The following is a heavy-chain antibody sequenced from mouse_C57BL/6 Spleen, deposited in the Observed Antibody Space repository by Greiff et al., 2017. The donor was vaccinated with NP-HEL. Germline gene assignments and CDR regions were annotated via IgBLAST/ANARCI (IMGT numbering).Heavy chain of an antibody. CDR2: IDPETGGT. Sequence: VQLQQSGAELVRPGASVTLSCTASGYTFTDYEMHWVKQTPVHGLEWIGAIDPETGGTSSHQTFKGKDILTADKSTSTADMELRSLTSEDSAVYYCTPYGYGDWGKGTTLTVSS. CDR3: TPYGYGD. J-gene: IGHJ2*01. CDR1: GYTFTDYE. V-gene: IGHV1-15*01. D-gene: IGHD2-2*01.